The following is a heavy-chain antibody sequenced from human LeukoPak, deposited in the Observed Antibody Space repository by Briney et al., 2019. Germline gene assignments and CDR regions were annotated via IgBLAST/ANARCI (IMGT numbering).Heavy chain of an antibody. CDR2: ITGTGRTT. CDR1: GFTFSTYT. D-gene: IGHD6-13*01. J-gene: IGHJ4*02. CDR3: ARERAGYYYDF. Sequence: GGSLRLSCAASGFTFSTYTMQWVRQAPGKGPEHVPFITGTGRTTHYADSVKGRFSISRDNSKSMLYLQMGSLRPEDTAVYYCARERAGYYYDFWGQGTLVTVSS. V-gene: IGHV3-64*02.